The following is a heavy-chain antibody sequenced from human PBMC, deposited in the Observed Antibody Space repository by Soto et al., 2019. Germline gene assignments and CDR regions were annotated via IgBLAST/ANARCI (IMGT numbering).Heavy chain of an antibody. V-gene: IGHV4-34*01. CDR2: INHSGST. CDR3: AKRRRGRAFDI. CDR1: GGSFSGYY. D-gene: IGHD2-15*01. Sequence: QVQLQQWGAGLLKPSETLSLTCAVYGGSFSGYYWSWFRHPPGKGLEWIGEINHSGSTNYNPSLKSRVTISVDTSKNQFSLKLSSVTAADTAVYYCAKRRRGRAFDIWGQGTMVTVSS. J-gene: IGHJ3*02.